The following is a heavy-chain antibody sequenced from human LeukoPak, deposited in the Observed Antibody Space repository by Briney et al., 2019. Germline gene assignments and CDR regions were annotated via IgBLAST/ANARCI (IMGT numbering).Heavy chain of an antibody. D-gene: IGHD3-22*01. J-gene: IGHJ4*02. Sequence: TGGSLRLSCAASVFTFYNYAMHWVGQAPGKGLEWVSSISWNSGKIDYADSVKGRFTISRDNAKNSLYLQMNSLRAEDTAWYYWAKAIVHRRRYCFDYWGQGPLVTVSS. V-gene: IGHV3-9*01. CDR1: VFTFYNYA. CDR2: ISWNSGKI. CDR3: AKAIVHRRRYCFDY.